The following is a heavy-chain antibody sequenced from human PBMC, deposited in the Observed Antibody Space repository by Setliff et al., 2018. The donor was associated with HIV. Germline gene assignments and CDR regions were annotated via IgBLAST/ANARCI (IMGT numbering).Heavy chain of an antibody. CDR3: ASRVYYYDSSGYLREEGFDP. V-gene: IGHV4-39*01. J-gene: IGHJ5*02. CDR2: IHYDEKT. D-gene: IGHD3-22*01. Sequence: SETLSLTCTVSGDSASNSRYYWAWIRQPPGKGLEYIGSIHYDEKTYYNPSLKSRVTISIDTSKNQFSLSLTSVIDADAAVYYCASRVYYYDSSGYLREEGFDPWGQGTLVTVSS. CDR1: GDSASNSRYY.